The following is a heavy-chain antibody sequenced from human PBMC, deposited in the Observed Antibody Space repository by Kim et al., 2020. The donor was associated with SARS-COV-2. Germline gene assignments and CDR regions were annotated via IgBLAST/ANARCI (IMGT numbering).Heavy chain of an antibody. V-gene: IGHV5-51*01. CDR2: IYPGDSDT. J-gene: IGHJ6*02. CDR1: GYSFTSYW. D-gene: IGHD3-10*01. Sequence: GESLKISCKGSGYSFTSYWIGWVRQMPGKGLEWMGIIYPGDSDTRYSPSFQGQVTISADKSISTAYLQWSSLKASGTAMYYCARQGGPGGSGTYGMDVWGQGTTVTVSS. CDR3: ARQGGPGGSGTYGMDV.